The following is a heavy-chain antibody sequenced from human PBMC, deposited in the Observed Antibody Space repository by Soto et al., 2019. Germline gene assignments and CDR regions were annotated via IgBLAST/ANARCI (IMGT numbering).Heavy chain of an antibody. CDR2: ISAYNGNT. Sequence: ASVKVSCKASGYTFTSYGISWVRQAPGQGLEWMGWISAYNGNTNYAQKLQGRVTMTTDTSTSTAYMELRSLRSDDTAVYYCARGLPYGSGWPKFDPWGQGTLVTVSS. J-gene: IGHJ5*02. CDR1: GYTFTSYG. CDR3: ARGLPYGSGWPKFDP. V-gene: IGHV1-18*01. D-gene: IGHD3-10*01.